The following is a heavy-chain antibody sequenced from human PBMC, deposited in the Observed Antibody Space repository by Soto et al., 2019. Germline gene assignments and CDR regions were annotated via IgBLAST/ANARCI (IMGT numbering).Heavy chain of an antibody. J-gene: IGHJ4*02. CDR2: IYWNDDN. D-gene: IGHD6-19*01. V-gene: IGHV2-5*01. CDR3: GHTSGWLPDY. Sequence: QITLKESGPTLVKPTQTLTLTCTFSGFSLSTSAVGVAWIRQPPGKALEWLALIYWNDDNHYSPSLKSRLTITKDTSKNQVVLIMTNMDPVDTATYYCGHTSGWLPDYWGQGTLVTVSS. CDR1: GFSLSTSAVG.